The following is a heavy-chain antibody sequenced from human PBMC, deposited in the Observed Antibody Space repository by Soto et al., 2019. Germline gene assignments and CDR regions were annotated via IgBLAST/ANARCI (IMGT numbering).Heavy chain of an antibody. CDR1: GGSISSGGYY. J-gene: IGHJ4*02. Sequence: SETLSLTCTVSGGSISSGGYYWSWIRQHPGKGLEWIGYIYYSGSTYYNPSLKSRVTISVDTSKNQFSLKLSSVTAADTAVYYCARKYYDFWSGYYFDYWGQGTLVTVSS. V-gene: IGHV4-31*03. D-gene: IGHD3-3*01. CDR2: IYYSGST. CDR3: ARKYYDFWSGYYFDY.